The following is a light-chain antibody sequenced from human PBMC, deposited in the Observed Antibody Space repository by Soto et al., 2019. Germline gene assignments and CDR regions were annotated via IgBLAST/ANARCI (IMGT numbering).Light chain of an antibody. CDR3: QQYGNSWT. CDR1: QSVSSSY. CDR2: GSS. Sequence: EIELTQSPGTLSLSPGERATLSCRASQSVSSSYLAWYQQKPGQAPRLLIYGSSSRATGIPDRFSGSGSGTDFTLTISRLEPEDFAVYYCQQYGNSWTFGQGTKVEIK. V-gene: IGKV3-20*01. J-gene: IGKJ1*01.